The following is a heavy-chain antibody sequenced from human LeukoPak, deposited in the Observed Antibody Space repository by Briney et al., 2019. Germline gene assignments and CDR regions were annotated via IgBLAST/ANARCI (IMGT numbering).Heavy chain of an antibody. CDR2: INPNSGGT. CDR1: GYTFTGYY. Sequence: ASVKVSCKASGYTFTGYYIHWVRQAPGQGLDWMGWINPNSGGTNYAQKFQGRVTMTRDTSISTAYMELSRLRSDDTAVYYCARDRAYCSSTSCYQNWFDPWGQETLVTVSS. D-gene: IGHD2-2*01. CDR3: ARDRAYCSSTSCYQNWFDP. V-gene: IGHV1-2*02. J-gene: IGHJ5*02.